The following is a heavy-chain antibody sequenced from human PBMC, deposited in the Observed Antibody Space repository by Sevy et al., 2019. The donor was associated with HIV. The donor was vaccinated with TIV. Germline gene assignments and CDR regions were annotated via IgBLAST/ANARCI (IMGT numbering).Heavy chain of an antibody. CDR1: GFTFSGSA. Sequence: GGSLRLSCVASGFTFSGSAIHWVRQASGKGLEWVGRIRGKPNSYATAYDESVKGRFTISRDDSENTAYLQMSSLKAEDTAVYFCTRLHGYNGGGSSFYGLDVWGQGTTVTVSS. CDR3: TRLHGYNGGGSSFYGLDV. J-gene: IGHJ6*02. V-gene: IGHV3-73*01. CDR2: IRGKPNSYAT. D-gene: IGHD3-10*01.